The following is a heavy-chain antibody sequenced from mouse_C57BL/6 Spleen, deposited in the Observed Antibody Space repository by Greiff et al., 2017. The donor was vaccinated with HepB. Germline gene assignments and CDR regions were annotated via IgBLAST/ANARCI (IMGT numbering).Heavy chain of an antibody. V-gene: IGHV1-64*01. CDR1: GYTFTSYW. J-gene: IGHJ4*01. Sequence: QVQLQQPGAELVKPGASVKLSCKASGYTFTSYWMHWVKQRPGQGLEWIGMIHPNSGSTNYNEKFKSKATLTVDKSSSTAYMQLSSLTSEDSAVYYCARDGLYDGYSTNYYAMDYWGQGTSVTVSS. CDR2: IHPNSGST. CDR3: ARDGLYDGYSTNYYAMDY. D-gene: IGHD2-3*01.